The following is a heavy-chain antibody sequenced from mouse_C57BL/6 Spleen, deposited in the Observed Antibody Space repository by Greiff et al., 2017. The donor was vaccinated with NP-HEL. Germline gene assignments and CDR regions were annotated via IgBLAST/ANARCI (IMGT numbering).Heavy chain of an antibody. D-gene: IGHD2-4*01. Sequence: EVQVVESGGDLVKPGGSLKLSCAASGFTFSSYGMSWVRQTPDKRLEWVATISSGGSYTYYPDSVKGRFTISRDNAKNTLYLQMSSLKSEDTAMYYCARPHYDYDVGYFDVWGTGTTVTVSS. CDR2: ISSGGSYT. CDR3: ARPHYDYDVGYFDV. V-gene: IGHV5-6*01. J-gene: IGHJ1*03. CDR1: GFTFSSYG.